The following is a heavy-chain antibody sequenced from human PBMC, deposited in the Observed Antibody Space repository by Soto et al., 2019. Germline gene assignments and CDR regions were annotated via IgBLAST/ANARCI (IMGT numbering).Heavy chain of an antibody. D-gene: IGHD5-18*01. V-gene: IGHV4-4*02. CDR2: IYHSGST. CDR3: ARFTDMDYYYGMDV. CDR1: GGSISSSNW. Sequence: SETLSLTCAVSGGSISSSNWWSWVRQPPGKGLEWIGEIYHSGSTNYNPSLKSRVTISVDKSKNQFSLKLSSVTAADTEVYYCARFTDMDYYYGMDVWGQGTTVTVSS. J-gene: IGHJ6*02.